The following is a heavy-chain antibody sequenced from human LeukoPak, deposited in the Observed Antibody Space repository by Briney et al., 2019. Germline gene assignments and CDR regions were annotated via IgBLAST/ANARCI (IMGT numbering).Heavy chain of an antibody. J-gene: IGHJ6*03. CDR2: INLGGNS. V-gene: IGHV4-34*01. Sequence: PSETLSLTCAVYGGSTYYWNWIRQSPAKGLEWIGEINLGGNSNYNPSLKSRVTISVDTSKNQFSLKLSSVTAADTTVYYCARVLAARLSYYYYMDVWGKGTTVTVSS. D-gene: IGHD6-6*01. CDR3: ARVLAARLSYYYYMDV. CDR1: GGSTYY.